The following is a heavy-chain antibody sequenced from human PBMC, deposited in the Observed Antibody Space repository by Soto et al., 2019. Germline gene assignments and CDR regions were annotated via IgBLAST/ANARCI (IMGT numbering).Heavy chain of an antibody. CDR2: IKSKTDGGTT. D-gene: IGHD3-9*01. CDR1: GFTFSNAW. Sequence: GGSLRLSCAASGFTFSNAWMSWVRQAPGKGLEWVGRIKSKTDGGTTDYAAPVKGRFTISRDDSKNTLYLQMNSLKTEDTAVYYCTTDDNEDILTGYLYWGQGTLVTVSS. CDR3: TTDDNEDILTGYLY. J-gene: IGHJ4*02. V-gene: IGHV3-15*01.